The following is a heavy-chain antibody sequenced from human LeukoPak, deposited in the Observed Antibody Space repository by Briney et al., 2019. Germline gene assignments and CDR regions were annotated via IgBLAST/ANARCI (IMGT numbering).Heavy chain of an antibody. J-gene: IGHJ4*02. CDR1: GDSVSSNSAA. Sequence: SQTLSLTCAISGDSVSSNSAAWNWIRQSPSRGLEWLGRTYYRSNWYNDYAVSVKSRISINPDTSKNQFSLQLNSVTPEDTAMYYCARDPSYRGGYSAYRHYFDYWGQGTLVTVSS. CDR3: ARDPSYRGGYSAYRHYFDY. D-gene: IGHD5-12*01. V-gene: IGHV6-1*01. CDR2: TYYRSNWYN.